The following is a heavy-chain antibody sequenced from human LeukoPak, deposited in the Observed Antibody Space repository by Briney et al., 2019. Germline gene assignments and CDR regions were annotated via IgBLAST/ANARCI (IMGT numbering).Heavy chain of an antibody. CDR1: GISFSSYE. D-gene: IGHD5-18*01. V-gene: IGHV3-48*03. CDR3: ARGFRDTAMSLDY. Sequence: GGSLRLSCAASGISFSSYEMNWVRQAPGKGLEWISCISSSGTTMYYADSVKGRFTISRDNAKNSLYLQMNSLRAEDTAVYYCARGFRDTAMSLDYWGQGTLVTVSS. J-gene: IGHJ4*02. CDR2: ISSSGTTM.